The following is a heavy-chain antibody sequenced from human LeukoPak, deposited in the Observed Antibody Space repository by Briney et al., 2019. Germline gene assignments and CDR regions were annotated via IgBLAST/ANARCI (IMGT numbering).Heavy chain of an antibody. J-gene: IGHJ5*02. D-gene: IGHD5-18*01. CDR1: GFTFSNAW. CDR2: IKSKTDGRTT. CDR3: TTDPVGDTAMVTWGS. Sequence: MSGGSLRLSCAASGFTFSNAWMSWVRQAPGKGLEWVGRIKSKTDGRTTDYAARVKGRFTISRDDAKKTLYLQMNSLKTEDTAVYYCTTDPVGDTAMVTWGSWGQGTLVTVSS. V-gene: IGHV3-15*01.